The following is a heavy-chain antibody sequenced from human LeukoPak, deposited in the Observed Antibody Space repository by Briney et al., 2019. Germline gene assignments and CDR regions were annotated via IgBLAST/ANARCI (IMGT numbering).Heavy chain of an antibody. V-gene: IGHV4-34*01. J-gene: IGHJ5*02. D-gene: IGHD3-3*01. CDR3: ARGQRTTIFGVVIRYNWFDP. Sequence: SETLSLTCAVYGGSFSGYYWSWIRQPPGKGLEWIGEINHSGSTNYNPSLKSRVTISVDTSKNQFSLKLSSVTAADTAVYFCARGQRTTIFGVVIRYNWFDPWGQGTLVTVSS. CDR2: INHSGST. CDR1: GGSFSGYY.